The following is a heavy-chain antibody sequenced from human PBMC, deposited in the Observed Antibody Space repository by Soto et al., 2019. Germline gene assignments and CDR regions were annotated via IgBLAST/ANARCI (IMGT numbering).Heavy chain of an antibody. J-gene: IGHJ5*02. CDR2: IYYSGST. D-gene: IGHD2-15*01. V-gene: IGHV4-59*01. Sequence: QVQLQESGPGLVKPSETLSLTCTVSGGSISSYYWSWIRQPPGKGLEWIGYIYYSGSTNYNPSLMRRVTISVDTSKNQFSLKLSSVTAADTAVYYCARVGILNLEGGSFANWFDPWGQGTLVTVSS. CDR1: GGSISSYY. CDR3: ARVGILNLEGGSFANWFDP.